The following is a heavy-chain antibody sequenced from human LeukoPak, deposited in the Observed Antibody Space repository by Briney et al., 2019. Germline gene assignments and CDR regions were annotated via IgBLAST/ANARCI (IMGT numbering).Heavy chain of an antibody. CDR2: IKSKTDGRTT. V-gene: IGHV3-15*01. CDR1: GFTFSNAW. Sequence: GGSLRLSCAASGFTFSNAWMSWVRQAPGKGLEWVGRIKSKTDGRTTDYAAPVKGRFTISRDDSKNTLYLQMNSLKTEDTAVYYCTTLTYYDILTGYSSDDYWGQGTLVTVSS. D-gene: IGHD3-9*01. J-gene: IGHJ4*02. CDR3: TTLTYYDILTGYSSDDY.